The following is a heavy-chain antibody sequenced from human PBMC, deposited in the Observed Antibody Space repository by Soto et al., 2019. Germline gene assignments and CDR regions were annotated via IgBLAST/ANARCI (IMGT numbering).Heavy chain of an antibody. J-gene: IGHJ5*01. CDR3: ARGRYCLTGRCFPNWFDS. V-gene: IGHV4-30-4*01. Sequence: TLSLTCSVSGDSISSVDYFWAWIRQPPGQALEYIGYIYKSATTYYNPSFESRVAISLDTSKSQFSLNVTSVTAADTAVYFCARGRYCLTGRCFPNWFDSWGQGTLVPVSP. CDR2: IYKSATT. CDR1: GDSISSVDYF. D-gene: IGHD2-15*01.